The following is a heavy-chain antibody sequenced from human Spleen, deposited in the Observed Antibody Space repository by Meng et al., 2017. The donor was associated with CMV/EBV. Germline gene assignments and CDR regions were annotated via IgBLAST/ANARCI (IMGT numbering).Heavy chain of an antibody. CDR2: IYSGGGST. CDR3: AKSYGSGSYYNSQYGMDV. V-gene: IGHV3-23*03. CDR1: GFTFSNYA. D-gene: IGHD3-10*01. J-gene: IGHJ6*02. Sequence: GESLKISCAASGFTFSNYAMNWVRQAPGKGLEWLSVIYSGGGSTYYADSVKGRFTISRDDSKKTLNLQMNSLRVEDTAKYYCAKSYGSGSYYNSQYGMDVWGQGTTVTVFS.